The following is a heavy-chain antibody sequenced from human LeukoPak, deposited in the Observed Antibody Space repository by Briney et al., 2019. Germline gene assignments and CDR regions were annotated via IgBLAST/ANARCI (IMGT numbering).Heavy chain of an antibody. CDR1: GYTFTGYY. J-gene: IGHJ5*02. V-gene: IGHV1-2*06. D-gene: IGHD1-26*01. Sequence: GASVKVSCKASGYTFTGYYMHWVRQAPGQGLEWMGRINPNSGGTNYAQKFQGRVTMTRDTSISTAYMELSRLRSDDTAVYYCARDTVGSNSGSSWGQGTLVTVSS. CDR3: ARDTVGSNSGSS. CDR2: INPNSGGT.